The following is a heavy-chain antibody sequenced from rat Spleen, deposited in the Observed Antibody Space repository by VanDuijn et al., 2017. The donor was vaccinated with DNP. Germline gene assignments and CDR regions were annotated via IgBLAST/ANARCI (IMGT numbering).Heavy chain of an antibody. J-gene: IGHJ2*01. CDR2: ITIIGGST. V-gene: IGHV5-31*01. D-gene: IGHD1-12*02. CDR1: GLTINNNW. Sequence: EVQLVESGGGLVQPGRSLKLSCVAFGLTINNNWMTWISQAPGKGLEWVASITIIGGSTYYPDSVKGRFTISRDNAKNTLYLQMDSLRSEDTATYYCTIPQYDGTYYFGWFDYWGQGVMVTVSS. CDR3: TIPQYDGTYYFGWFDY.